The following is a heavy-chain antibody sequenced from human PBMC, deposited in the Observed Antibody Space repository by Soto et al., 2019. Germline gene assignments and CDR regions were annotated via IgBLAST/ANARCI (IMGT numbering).Heavy chain of an antibody. Sequence: EVQLVESGGGVVEPGGSLRLSCALSGLTFSKTWMSWVRQAPGKGLEWVGRIKSKNDGETIDQIESVKDRFIISRDDSKDTVYLQMNSLKTEDTAVYYCTTDPRYWGQGTLVAVSS. V-gene: IGHV3-15*01. CDR3: TTDPRY. J-gene: IGHJ4*02. CDR1: GLTFSKTW. CDR2: IKSKNDGETI.